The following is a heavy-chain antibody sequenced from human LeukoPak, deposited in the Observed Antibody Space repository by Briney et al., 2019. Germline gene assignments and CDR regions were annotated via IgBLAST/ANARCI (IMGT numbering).Heavy chain of an antibody. CDR3: ARGVEMATIWYGMDV. Sequence: PSETLSLTRTVSGGSISRYYWSWIRQPPAKGLEGIGYIYYSGSTNYNPSLKSRVTISVDTSKNQFSLKLSSVTAADTAVYYCARGVEMATIWYGMDVWGQGTTVTVSS. D-gene: IGHD5-24*01. V-gene: IGHV4-59*01. CDR1: GGSISRYY. J-gene: IGHJ6*02. CDR2: IYYSGST.